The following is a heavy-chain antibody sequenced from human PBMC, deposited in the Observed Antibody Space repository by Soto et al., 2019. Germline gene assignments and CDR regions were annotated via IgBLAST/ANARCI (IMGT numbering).Heavy chain of an antibody. J-gene: IGHJ4*02. Sequence: QVQLQESGPGLVKPSQTLSLTCAVSGASLSSVGYYWHWIRQQPGKGLEWLGYIFDSGTTYYRPSLKSRLAISADTSNNQFSLRLTSVTAADTAVYYCARGWQRVTGTYDYWGQGTLVTVSS. CDR2: IFDSGTT. CDR3: ARGWQRVTGTYDY. CDR1: GASLSSVGYY. D-gene: IGHD1-20*01. V-gene: IGHV4-31*11.